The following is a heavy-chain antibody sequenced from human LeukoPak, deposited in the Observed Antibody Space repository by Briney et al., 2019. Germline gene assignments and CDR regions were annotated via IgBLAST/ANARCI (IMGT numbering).Heavy chain of an antibody. Sequence: GGSLRLSCATSGFTFSNYSMNWVRQAPGKGLEWASCISSSSSDIYYADSMKGRFTSSRDNGKNSVYLERKRRRGGDTGVYYCARDRSYYDTSGYYRDPDSFDIWGQGTMVTVSS. D-gene: IGHD3-22*01. J-gene: IGHJ3*02. CDR1: GFTFSNYS. V-gene: IGHV3-21*01. CDR2: ISSSSSDI. CDR3: ARDRSYYDTSGYYRDPDSFDI.